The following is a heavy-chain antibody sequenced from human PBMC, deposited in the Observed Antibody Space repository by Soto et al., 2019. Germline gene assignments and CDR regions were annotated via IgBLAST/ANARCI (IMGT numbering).Heavy chain of an antibody. CDR1: GGSISSYY. Sequence: SETLSLTCTVSGGSISSYYWSWIRQPPGKGLEWIGYIYYSGSTNYNPSLKSRVTISVDTSKNQFSLKLSSVTAADTAVYYCAREKGSGELPHYGMDVWGQGTTVTVSS. CDR2: IYYSGST. D-gene: IGHD3-10*01. J-gene: IGHJ6*02. CDR3: AREKGSGELPHYGMDV. V-gene: IGHV4-59*01.